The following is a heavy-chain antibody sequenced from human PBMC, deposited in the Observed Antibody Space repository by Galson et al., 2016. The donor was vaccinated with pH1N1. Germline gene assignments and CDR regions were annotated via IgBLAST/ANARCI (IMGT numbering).Heavy chain of an antibody. CDR3: ARAPYCSNATCYSVWFDP. J-gene: IGHJ5*02. Sequence: SVKVSCKASGGTFRKDAVSWVRQAPGQGLEWMGGIIPIFGTTNYAHKFRGRVAMTSDTSTSTVYMELNSLRSEDTAVYYCARAPYCSNATCYSVWFDPWGQGTPVTVSS. V-gene: IGHV1-69*05. D-gene: IGHD2-2*02. CDR2: IIPIFGTT. CDR1: GGTFRKDA.